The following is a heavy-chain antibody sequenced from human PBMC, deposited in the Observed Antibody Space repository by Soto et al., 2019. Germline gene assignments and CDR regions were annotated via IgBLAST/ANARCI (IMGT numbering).Heavy chain of an antibody. CDR1: GFTFSSYS. V-gene: IGHV3-21*01. J-gene: IGHJ6*02. Sequence: GGSRRLSCAASGFTFSSYSMNWVRQAPGKGLEWVSSISSSSSYIYYADSVKGRFTISRDNAKNSLYLQMNSLRAEDTAVYYCARDPRPGTIAARRYYGMDVWGQGTTVTVSS. D-gene: IGHD6-6*01. CDR2: ISSSSSYI. CDR3: ARDPRPGTIAARRYYGMDV.